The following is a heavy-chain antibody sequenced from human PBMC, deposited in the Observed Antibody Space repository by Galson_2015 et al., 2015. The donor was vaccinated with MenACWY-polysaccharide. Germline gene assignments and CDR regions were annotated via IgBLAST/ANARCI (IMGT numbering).Heavy chain of an antibody. D-gene: IGHD2-2*01. CDR3: AREGSRIVFCAFDI. J-gene: IGHJ3*02. CDR1: GSRVSNSG. CDR2: IQYDGSNK. Sequence: SLRLSCAASGSRVSNSGMHWVRQAPGKGLEWVAVIQYDGSNKVYADSVKGRFTISRDNAKNTVFLEMNTLGVEDTAVYYCAREGSRIVFCAFDIWGQGTMVTVSS. V-gene: IGHV3-33*01.